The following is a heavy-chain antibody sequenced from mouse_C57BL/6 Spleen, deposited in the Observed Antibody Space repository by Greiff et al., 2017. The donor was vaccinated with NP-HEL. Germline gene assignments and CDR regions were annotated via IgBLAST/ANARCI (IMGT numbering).Heavy chain of an antibody. V-gene: IGHV1-81*01. CDR3: AREGGEGWFAY. CDR2: IYPRSGNT. CDR1: GYTFTSYG. J-gene: IGHJ3*01. Sequence: VQLQQSGAELARPGASVKLSCKASGYTFTSYGISWVKQRTGQGLEWIGEIYPRSGNTYYNEKFKGKAALTADKSSSTAYMELRSLTSEDSAVYFCAREGGEGWFAYWGQGTLVTVSA.